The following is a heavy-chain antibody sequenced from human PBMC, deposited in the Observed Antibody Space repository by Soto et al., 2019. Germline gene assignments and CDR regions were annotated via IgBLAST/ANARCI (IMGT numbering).Heavy chain of an antibody. D-gene: IGHD3-16*02. Sequence: GGSLRLSCAASGFTFSNAWMNWVRQAPGKGLEWVGRIKSKTDGGTTDYAAPVKGRFTISSDDSKNTLYLQMNSLKTGDTAVYYCTTLAYYDYVWGSYRFFDYWGQGTLVTVSS. CDR2: IKSKTDGGTT. CDR1: GFTFSNAW. V-gene: IGHV3-15*07. J-gene: IGHJ4*02. CDR3: TTLAYYDYVWGSYRFFDY.